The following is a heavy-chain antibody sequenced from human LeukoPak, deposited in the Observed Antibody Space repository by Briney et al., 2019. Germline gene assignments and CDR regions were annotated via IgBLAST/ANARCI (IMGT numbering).Heavy chain of an antibody. CDR2: IYYSGST. CDR3: ARSTNYDFWSGYHYWYFDL. CDR1: GGSISSYY. Sequence: PSETLSLTCTVSGGSISSYYWSWIRQPPGKGLEWIGYIYYSGSTNYNPSLKSRVTISVDTSKNQFSLKLSSVTAADTAVYYCARSTNYDFWSGYHYWYFDLWGRGTLVTVPS. D-gene: IGHD3-3*01. V-gene: IGHV4-59*01. J-gene: IGHJ2*01.